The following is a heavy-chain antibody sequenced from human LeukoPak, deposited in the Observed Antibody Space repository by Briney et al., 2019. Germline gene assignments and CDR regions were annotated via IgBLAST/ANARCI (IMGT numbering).Heavy chain of an antibody. CDR2: IRGSGANT. D-gene: IGHD6-19*01. CDR1: EFTFSSYA. Sequence: GGSLRLSCAASEFTFSSYAMTWVRQTPGKGLEWVSLIRGSGANTYYADSVKGRFTISRDNSKNTLYLQMNSLRAEDTAVYYCAKDWALGGWYDYWGQGTLVTVSS. J-gene: IGHJ4*02. CDR3: AKDWALGGWYDY. V-gene: IGHV3-23*01.